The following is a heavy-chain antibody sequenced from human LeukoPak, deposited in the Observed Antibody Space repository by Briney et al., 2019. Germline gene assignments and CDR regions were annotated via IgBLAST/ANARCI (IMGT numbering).Heavy chain of an antibody. V-gene: IGHV4-59*01. CDR1: GGSISSYY. CDR3: ARGIALYDFWSGSSPYYMDV. J-gene: IGHJ6*03. D-gene: IGHD3-3*01. Sequence: PSETLSLTCTVSGGSISSYYWSWIRQPPGKGLEWIGYIYYSGSTNYSPSLKSRVTISVDTSKNQFSLKLSSVTAADTAVYYCARGIALYDFWSGSSPYYMDVWGKGTTVTASS. CDR2: IYYSGST.